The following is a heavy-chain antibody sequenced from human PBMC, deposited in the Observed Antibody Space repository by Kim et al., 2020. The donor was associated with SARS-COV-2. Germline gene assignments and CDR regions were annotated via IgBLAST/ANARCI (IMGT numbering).Heavy chain of an antibody. J-gene: IGHJ4*02. CDR3: ARQGWGTDYFDY. Sequence: GESLKISCKTSGYSFTSYWISWVRQMPGKGLEWMGRIDPSDSYTNYSPTFQGHVTISVDKSLSTAYLQWSSLKASDPAMYYCARQGWGTDYFDYWGEGALVTVSS. CDR2: IDPSDSYT. V-gene: IGHV5-10-1*01. D-gene: IGHD3-16*01. CDR1: GYSFTSYW.